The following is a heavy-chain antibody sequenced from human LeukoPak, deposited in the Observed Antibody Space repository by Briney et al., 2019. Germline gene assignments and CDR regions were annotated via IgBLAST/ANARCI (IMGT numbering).Heavy chain of an antibody. CDR1: GFTFSSYS. D-gene: IGHD5-18*01. J-gene: IGHJ4*02. Sequence: NTGGSLRLSCAASGFTFSSYSMNWVRQAPGKGLEWVSSISSSSSYIYYADSVKGRFTISRDNAKNSLYLQMNSLRAEDTAVYYCARDRRSVIQLWSSKVGLDYWGQGTLVTVSS. V-gene: IGHV3-21*01. CDR3: ARDRRSVIQLWSSKVGLDY. CDR2: ISSSSSYI.